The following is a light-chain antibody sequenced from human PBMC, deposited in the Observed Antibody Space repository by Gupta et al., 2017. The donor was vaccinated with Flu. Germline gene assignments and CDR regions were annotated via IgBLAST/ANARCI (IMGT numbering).Light chain of an antibody. CDR3: QQRSYLAMST. Sequence: EVVLTQSPATLSLSPGERAVLACRASQSVSPSIAWYQQKRGQAPRLLMYDASRRDDGITARFRGSGSGIDFTLTISTREPEDFAVYYCQQRSYLAMSTFGQGTKVDI. V-gene: IGKV3-11*01. CDR2: DAS. CDR1: QSVSPS. J-gene: IGKJ2*01.